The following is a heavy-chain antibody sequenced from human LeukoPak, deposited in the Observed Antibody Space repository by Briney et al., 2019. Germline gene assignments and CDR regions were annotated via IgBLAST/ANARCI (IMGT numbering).Heavy chain of an antibody. CDR1: GGSISSYY. CDR2: IYYSGST. D-gene: IGHD3-10*01. V-gene: IGHV4-59*01. Sequence: PSETLSLTCTVSGGSISSYYWSWIRQPPGKGLEWIGYIYYSGSTNYNPSLKSRVTMSVDTSKNQFSLKLSSVTAADTAVYYCARDLRRRGFDYWGQGTLVTVSS. J-gene: IGHJ4*02. CDR3: ARDLRRRGFDY.